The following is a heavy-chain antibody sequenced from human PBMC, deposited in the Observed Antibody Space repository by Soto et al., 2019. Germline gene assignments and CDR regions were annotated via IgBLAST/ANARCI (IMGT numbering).Heavy chain of an antibody. J-gene: IGHJ6*02. V-gene: IGHV3-23*01. CDR1: GFTFSSYA. D-gene: IGHD6-19*01. Sequence: GSLRLSCAASGFTFSSYAMSWVRQAPGKGLEWVSAISGSGGSTYYADSVKGRFTISRDNSKNTLYLQMNSLRADDTAVYYCARDGPFISVAAPAFQYAMDVWGQGTTVTVAS. CDR2: ISGSGGST. CDR3: ARDGPFISVAAPAFQYAMDV.